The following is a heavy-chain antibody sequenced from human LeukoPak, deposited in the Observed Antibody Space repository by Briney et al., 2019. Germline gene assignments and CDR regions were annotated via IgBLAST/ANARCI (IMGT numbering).Heavy chain of an antibody. J-gene: IGHJ4*02. CDR1: GFTVSSNY. CDR3: ARWGSTSCYDY. CDR2: ISTNGDST. V-gene: IGHV3-64*02. Sequence: GGSLRLSCAASGFTVSSNYMSWVRQAPGKGLEYVSAISTNGDSTYYADSVKGRFTISRDNSKNTLFLQMGSLRADDMAVYYCARWGSTSCYDYWGQGTLVTVSS. D-gene: IGHD2-2*01.